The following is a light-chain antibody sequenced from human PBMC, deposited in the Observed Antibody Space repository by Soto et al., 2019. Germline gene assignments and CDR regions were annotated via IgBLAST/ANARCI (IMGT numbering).Light chain of an antibody. CDR3: QQRTNWPLT. CDR2: DAS. CDR1: QSVTTF. J-gene: IGKJ4*01. V-gene: IGKV3-11*01. Sequence: EIVLTQSPVTLSLSPGERATLSCRASQSVTTFLAWYQQKPGQAPRLLIYDASKRATGIPARFSASGSGTDFTLTISSLEPEDFAVYYWQQRTNWPLTFGGGTKVEIK.